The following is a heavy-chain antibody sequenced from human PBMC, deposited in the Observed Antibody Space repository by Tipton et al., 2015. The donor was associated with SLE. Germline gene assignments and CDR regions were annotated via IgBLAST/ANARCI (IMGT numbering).Heavy chain of an antibody. CDR1: GYFISSGYY. J-gene: IGHJ4*02. V-gene: IGHV4-38-2*01. CDR3: ATYVKGVGGRGY. Sequence: TLSLTCAVSGYFISSGYYWGWIRQPPGKGLEWIGIAYHSGSTYYNPSLESRVTISIDTSKNQFSLKLTSVTAADTAVYFCATYVKGVGGRGYWGQGTLVTVSS. CDR2: AYHSGST. D-gene: IGHD3-10*02.